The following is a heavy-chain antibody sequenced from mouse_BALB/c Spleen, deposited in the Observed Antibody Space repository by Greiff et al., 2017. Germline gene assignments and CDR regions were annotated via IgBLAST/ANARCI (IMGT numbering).Heavy chain of an antibody. D-gene: IGHD2-4*01. CDR1: GFTFSSYT. V-gene: IGHV5-9*03. CDR3: ARSDYGGYYAMDY. J-gene: IGHJ4*01. Sequence: EVKVVESGGGLVKPGGSLKLSCAASGFTFSSYTMSWVRQTPEKRLEWVATISSGGGNTYYPDSVKGRFTISRDNAKNNLYLQMSSLRSEDTALYYCARSDYGGYYAMDYWGQGTSVTVSS. CDR2: ISSGGGNT.